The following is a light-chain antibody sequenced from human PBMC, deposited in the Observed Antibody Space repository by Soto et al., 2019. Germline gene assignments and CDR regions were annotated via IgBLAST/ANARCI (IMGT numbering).Light chain of an antibody. CDR2: GAS. J-gene: IGKJ5*01. V-gene: IGKV1-27*01. CDR1: QGISSF. Sequence: DIQMTQSPSSLSVSVGDRVTITCRASQGISSFVAWYQQKPGKVPRLLISGASTLQSGVPSRFSGSGSGTDFTLTITSLQPEDVATYYCQKYSSVITFGQGTRLEMK. CDR3: QKYSSVIT.